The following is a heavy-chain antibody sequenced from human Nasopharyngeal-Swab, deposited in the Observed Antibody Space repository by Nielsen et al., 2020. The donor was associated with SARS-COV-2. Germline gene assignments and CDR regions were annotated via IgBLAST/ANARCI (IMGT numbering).Heavy chain of an antibody. CDR1: GSDFAGYW. J-gene: IGHJ5*02. CDR3: ARNMGYFHTSIWLDP. Sequence: GDSLKISCKTSGSDFAGYWIAWVRQKPGQGPEWMGIINLDNSGTKYSPSFRGQVTFSVDKSISTAYLQWSNLEASDTAMYYCARNMGYFHTSIWLDPWGQGTLVTVSS. CDR2: INLDNSGT. D-gene: IGHD2/OR15-2a*01. V-gene: IGHV5-51*01.